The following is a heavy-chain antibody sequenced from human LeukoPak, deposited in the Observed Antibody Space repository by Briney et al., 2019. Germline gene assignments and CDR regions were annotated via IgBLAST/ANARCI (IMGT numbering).Heavy chain of an antibody. CDR1: GGSISSGSYY. CDR2: IYTSGST. Sequence: PSETLSLTCTVSGGSISSGSYYWSWIRQPAGKGLEWIGRIYTSGSTNYNPSLKSRVTISVDTSKNQFSLKLSSVTAADTAVYYCARGATDSSGYPRYYFDYWGQGTLVTVSS. CDR3: ARGATDSSGYPRYYFDY. J-gene: IGHJ4*02. V-gene: IGHV4-61*02. D-gene: IGHD3-22*01.